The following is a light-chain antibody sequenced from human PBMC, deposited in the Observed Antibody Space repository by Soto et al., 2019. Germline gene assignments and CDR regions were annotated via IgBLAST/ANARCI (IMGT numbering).Light chain of an antibody. J-gene: IGLJ1*01. CDR1: NIGGKS. CDR2: DES. CDR3: QVWDDNSDHHV. Sequence: YELTQTSSVSVAPGQTARICCGGNNIGGKSVHWYQQKSGQAPVVVVYDESDRPSGIPERFSGSNSGNTATLTISRVEAGDEADYHCQVWDDNSDHHVFGTGTKVTVL. V-gene: IGLV3-21*02.